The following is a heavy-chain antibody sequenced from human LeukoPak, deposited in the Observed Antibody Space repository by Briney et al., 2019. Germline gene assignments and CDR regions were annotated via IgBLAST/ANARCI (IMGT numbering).Heavy chain of an antibody. CDR1: GFTFSNYG. V-gene: IGHV3-33*01. D-gene: IGHD6-19*01. Sequence: RGSLRLSCAASGFTFSNYGMHWVRQAPGKGLEWVAVIWYDGSNKYYVDSVKGRFTISRDNSKNTLYLQMNSLRAEDTAVYYCARDFYSSGWYRYFDYWGQGILVTVSS. CDR3: ARDFYSSGWYRYFDY. CDR2: IWYDGSNK. J-gene: IGHJ4*02.